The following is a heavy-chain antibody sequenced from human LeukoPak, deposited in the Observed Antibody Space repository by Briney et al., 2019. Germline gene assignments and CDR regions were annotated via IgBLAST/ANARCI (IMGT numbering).Heavy chain of an antibody. V-gene: IGHV4-59*01. CDR3: AGGGSVSWRKWFDP. J-gene: IGHJ5*02. D-gene: IGHD2-2*01. Sequence: SETLSLTCTVSGGSISSYYWSWIRQPPGKGLEWIGYIYYSGSTNYNPSLNSRVTISVDTSKNQFSLKLSSVTAADTAVYYCAGGGSVSWRKWFDPWGQGTLVTVSS. CDR1: GGSISSYY. CDR2: IYYSGST.